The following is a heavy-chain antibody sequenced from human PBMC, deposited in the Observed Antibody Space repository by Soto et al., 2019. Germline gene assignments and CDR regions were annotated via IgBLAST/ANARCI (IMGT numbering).Heavy chain of an antibody. J-gene: IGHJ4*02. V-gene: IGHV4-34*01. D-gene: IGHD2-21*01. Sequence: QVQLQQWGAGLLKPSETLSLTCAVYGGSFSGYYWTWIRQPPGTGLEWIGEINHSGSTNYNPSLKSRVTISIDTPKNQFALKLTSVSAADTAVYYCARDKIAGLFDYWGQETLVTVSS. CDR1: GGSFSGYY. CDR3: ARDKIAGLFDY. CDR2: INHSGST.